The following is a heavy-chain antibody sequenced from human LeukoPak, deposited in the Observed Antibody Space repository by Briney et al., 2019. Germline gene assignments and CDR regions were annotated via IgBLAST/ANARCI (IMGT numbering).Heavy chain of an antibody. CDR1: GGTFSSYA. CDR2: IIPIFGTA. V-gene: IGHV1-69*06. D-gene: IGHD6-19*01. J-gene: IGHJ3*02. CDR3: ARDLWIAVADKGAFDI. Sequence: ASVKVSCKASGGTFSSYAISWVRQAPGQGLEWMGGIIPIFGTANYAQKFQGRVTITADKSTGTAYMELSSLRSEDTAVYYCARDLWIAVADKGAFDIWGQGTMVTVSS.